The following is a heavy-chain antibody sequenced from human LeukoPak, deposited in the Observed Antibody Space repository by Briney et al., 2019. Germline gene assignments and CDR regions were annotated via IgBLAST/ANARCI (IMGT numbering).Heavy chain of an antibody. V-gene: IGHV4-39*07. Sequence: SETLSLTCTVSGGSISSSSYYWGWIRQPPGKGLEWIGSIYYSGSTYYNPSLKSRVTISVDTSKNQFSLKLSSVTAADTAVYYCAREDAIAARPQSFDYWGQGTLVTVSS. CDR3: AREDAIAARPQSFDY. D-gene: IGHD6-6*01. J-gene: IGHJ4*02. CDR1: GGSISSSSYY. CDR2: IYYSGST.